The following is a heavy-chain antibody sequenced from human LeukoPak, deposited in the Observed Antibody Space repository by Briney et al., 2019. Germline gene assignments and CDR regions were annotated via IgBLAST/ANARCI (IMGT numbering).Heavy chain of an antibody. D-gene: IGHD5-24*01. CDR3: ASEIRPNDY. CDR2: IGISGNT. V-gene: IGHV3-23*01. J-gene: IGHJ4*02. CDR1: GFTFSSHS. Sequence: PGGSLRLSCAASGFTFSSHSLSWVRQAPGKGLEWVSSIGISGNTCCADSVKGRFPISRDNSKDTLFLQLNSLRVEDTAVYYCASEIRPNDYWGQGTLVTVSS.